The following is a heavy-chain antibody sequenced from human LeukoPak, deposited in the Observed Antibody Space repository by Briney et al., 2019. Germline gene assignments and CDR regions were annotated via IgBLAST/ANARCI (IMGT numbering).Heavy chain of an antibody. CDR2: IYSCGST. CDR1: GFTVSSNY. V-gene: IGHV3-66*03. J-gene: IGHJ4*02. Sequence: GGSLRLSCAASGFTVSSNYMSWVRQAPGKGLEWVSVIYSCGSTYYADSVKGRFTISRDNSKNMLYLEMNSLSTEDTAVYYCAKVRYCSGVNCYPDDNWGQGTLVTVSS. CDR3: AKVRYCSGVNCYPDDN. D-gene: IGHD2-15*01.